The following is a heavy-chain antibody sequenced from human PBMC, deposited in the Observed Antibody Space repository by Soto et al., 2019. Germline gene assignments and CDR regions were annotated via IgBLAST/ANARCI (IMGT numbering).Heavy chain of an antibody. CDR3: ASDVAVTTGIYYYYYGMDV. J-gene: IGHJ6*02. V-gene: IGHV4-31*03. CDR1: GGSISSGGYY. D-gene: IGHD4-17*01. CDR2: IYYSGST. Sequence: PSETLSLTCTVSGGSISSGGYYWSWIRQHPGKGLEWIGYIYYSGSTYYNPSLKSRVTISVDTSKNQFSLKLSSVTAADTAVYYCASDVAVTTGIYYYYYGMDVWGQGTTVTVSS.